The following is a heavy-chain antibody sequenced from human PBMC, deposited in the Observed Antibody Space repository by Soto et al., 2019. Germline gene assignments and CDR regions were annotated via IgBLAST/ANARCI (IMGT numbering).Heavy chain of an antibody. V-gene: IGHV4-59*01. Sequence: SETLSLTCTVSGGSISSYYWSWIRQPPGKGLEWIGYIYYSGSTNYNPSLKSRVTISVDTSKNQFSLKLSSVTAADTAVYYCAREGGNDFWSGHPYMDVWGKGTTVTVSS. CDR1: GGSISSYY. CDR2: IYYSGST. CDR3: AREGGNDFWSGHPYMDV. D-gene: IGHD3-3*01. J-gene: IGHJ6*03.